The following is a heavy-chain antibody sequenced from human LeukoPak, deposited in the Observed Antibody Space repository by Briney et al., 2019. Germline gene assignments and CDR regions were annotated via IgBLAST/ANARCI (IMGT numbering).Heavy chain of an antibody. CDR3: ARGATKPAFFDY. D-gene: IGHD1-26*01. CDR2: IWYDGTNK. V-gene: IGHV3-33*01. CDR1: GFTFSSYG. Sequence: GGSLRLSCAASGFTFSSYGMHWVRQAPGKGLEWVAVIWYDGTNKYYADSVKGRYTISRDNSKNTLYLQMNSLRAEGTAVYYCARGATKPAFFDYWGQGTLVTVSS. J-gene: IGHJ4*02.